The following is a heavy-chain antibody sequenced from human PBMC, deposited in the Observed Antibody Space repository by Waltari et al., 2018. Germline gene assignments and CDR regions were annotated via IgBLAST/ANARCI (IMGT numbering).Heavy chain of an antibody. CDR3: ATEGGYSGYGRGGLF. Sequence: EVQLVQSGAEVKKPGATVKISCKVSGYTFTDSYMHWVQQAPGKGLEWMGLVDPEDGETIYAEKFPGRVTITADTSTDTAYMELSSLRSEDTAGYYGATEGGYSGYGRGGLFWGQGTLVTVSS. V-gene: IGHV1-69-2*01. CDR1: GYTFTDSY. CDR2: VDPEDGET. J-gene: IGHJ4*02. D-gene: IGHD5-12*01.